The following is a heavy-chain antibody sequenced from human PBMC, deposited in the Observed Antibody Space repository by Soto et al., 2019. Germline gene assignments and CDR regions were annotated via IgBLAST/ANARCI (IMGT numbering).Heavy chain of an antibody. CDR1: GGSIISGY. CDR3: AGLMGYAGSPIDY. V-gene: IGHV4-59*01. D-gene: IGHD2-15*01. CDR2: ISYSGNT. Sequence: PSETLYLTCTVSGGSIISGYWSWIRQPPGKGLEWIGYISYSGNTNYNPSLKSRVTMSVDTPKNQFSLRLSSVTTADTVVYYCAGLMGYAGSPIDYWGEGILVSVSS. J-gene: IGHJ4*02.